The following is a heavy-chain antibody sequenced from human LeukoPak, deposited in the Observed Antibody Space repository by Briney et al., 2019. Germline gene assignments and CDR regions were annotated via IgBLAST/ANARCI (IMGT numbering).Heavy chain of an antibody. V-gene: IGHV1-69*04. D-gene: IGHD3-10*01. CDR2: IIPILGIA. Sequence: SVKVSCKASGGTFSSYAISWVRQAPGQGLEWMGRIIPILGIANYAQEFQGRVTITADKSTSTAYMELSSLRSEDTAVYYCARDRMVRGVITLFDYWGQGTLVTVSS. J-gene: IGHJ4*02. CDR1: GGTFSSYA. CDR3: ARDRMVRGVITLFDY.